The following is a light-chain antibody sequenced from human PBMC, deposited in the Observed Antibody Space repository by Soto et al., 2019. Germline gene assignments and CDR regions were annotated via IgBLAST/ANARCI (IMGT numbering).Light chain of an antibody. CDR2: AAS. V-gene: IGKV1-9*01. J-gene: IGKJ5*01. Sequence: DIQLTQSPSFLSASVGGRVTITCRASQAISNYLAWYQQKPGKAPKLLIYAASTLQSGVPSRFSGSGSGTVFTLTISSLQPEDFATSYCQQLNSYPITFGQGTRLEIK. CDR1: QAISNY. CDR3: QQLNSYPIT.